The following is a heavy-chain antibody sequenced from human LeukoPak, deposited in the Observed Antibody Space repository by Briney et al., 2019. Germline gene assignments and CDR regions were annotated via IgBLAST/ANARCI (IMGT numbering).Heavy chain of an antibody. Sequence: PSETLSLTCSVSGGSFSSYFWSWVRQPAGKGLEWIGRIYPSGNTNYNPSLKSRVTMSVDTSKNQFSLKLSSVTAADTAVYYCARGIVGATHYYFDYWGQGTLVTVSS. CDR1: GGSFSSYF. D-gene: IGHD1-26*01. V-gene: IGHV4-4*07. CDR3: ARGIVGATHYYFDY. J-gene: IGHJ4*02. CDR2: IYPSGNT.